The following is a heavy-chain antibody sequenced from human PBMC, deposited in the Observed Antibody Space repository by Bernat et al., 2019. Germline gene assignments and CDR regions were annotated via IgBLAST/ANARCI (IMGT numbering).Heavy chain of an antibody. J-gene: IGHJ6*03. CDR2: ISRTSNYI. CDR3: AREGATEVYYYIDV. V-gene: IGHV3-21*01. CDR1: GFTFSSYG. Sequence: EVQLVESGGGLVKPGGSLRLSCAASGFTFSSYGVNWVRQAPGKGLEWVSYISRTSNYIYYADSVKGRFTISRDNAKNLLYLQMNSLRAEDTAVYYCAREGATEVYYYIDVWGKGTTVTVSS.